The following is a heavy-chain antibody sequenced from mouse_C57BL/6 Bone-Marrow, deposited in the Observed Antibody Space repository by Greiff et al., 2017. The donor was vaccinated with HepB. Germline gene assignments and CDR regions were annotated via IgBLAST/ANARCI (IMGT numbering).Heavy chain of an antibody. CDR1: GYTFTDYY. CDR3: ARSRQLRPHYFDY. J-gene: IGHJ2*01. D-gene: IGHD3-2*02. CDR2: IYPGSGNT. Sequence: VKVVESGAELVRPGASVKLSCKASGYTFTDYYINWVKQRPGQGLEWIARIYPGSGNTYYNEKFKGKATLTAEKSSSTAYMQLSSLTSEDSAVYFCARSRQLRPHYFDYWGQGTTLTVSS. V-gene: IGHV1-76*01.